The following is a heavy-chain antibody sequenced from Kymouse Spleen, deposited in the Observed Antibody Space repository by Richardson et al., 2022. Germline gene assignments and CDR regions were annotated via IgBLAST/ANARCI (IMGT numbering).Heavy chain of an antibody. Sequence: EVQLVESGGGLVQPGGSLRLSCAASGFTFSSYAMSWVRQAPGKGLEWVSAISGSGGSTYYADSVKGRFTISRDNSKNTLYLQMNSLRAEDTAVYYCAKDGYCSSTSCPNWFDPWGQGTLVTVSS. J-gene: IGHJ5*02. CDR1: GFTFSSYA. D-gene: IGHD2-2*02. V-gene: IGHV3-23*04. CDR2: ISGSGGST. CDR3: AKDGYCSSTSCPNWFDP.